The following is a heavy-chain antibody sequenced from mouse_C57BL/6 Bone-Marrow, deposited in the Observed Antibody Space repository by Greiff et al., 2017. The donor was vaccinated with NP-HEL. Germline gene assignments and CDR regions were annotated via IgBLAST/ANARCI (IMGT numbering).Heavy chain of an antibody. Sequence: VQLQESGPELVKPGASVKISCKASGYAFSSSWMNWVKQRPGQGLEWIGRIYPGDGDTNYNRKFKGKATLTADKSSSTAYMQLSSLTSEDSAVYLCAAGSSYDGYLDVWGTGTTVTVSS. CDR3: AAGSSYDGYLDV. D-gene: IGHD1-1*01. V-gene: IGHV1-82*01. CDR1: GYAFSSSW. J-gene: IGHJ1*03. CDR2: IYPGDGDT.